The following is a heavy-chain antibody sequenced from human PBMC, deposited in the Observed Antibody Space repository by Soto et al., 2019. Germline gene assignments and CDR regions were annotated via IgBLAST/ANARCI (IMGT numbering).Heavy chain of an antibody. D-gene: IGHD3-10*01. CDR2: IKQDGSEK. J-gene: IGHJ6*03. Sequence: VGSLRLSCAASGFTFSSYWMSWVRQAPGKGLEWVANIKQDGSEKYYVDSVKGRFTISRDNAKNSLYLQMNSLRAEDTAVYYCARRQITMVRGVIITLSSYYYYYYMDVWGKGTTVTVSS. CDR1: GFTFSSYW. CDR3: ARRQITMVRGVIITLSSYYYYYYMDV. V-gene: IGHV3-7*01.